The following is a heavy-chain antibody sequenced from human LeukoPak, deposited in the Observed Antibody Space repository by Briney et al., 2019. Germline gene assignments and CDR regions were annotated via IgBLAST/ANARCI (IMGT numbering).Heavy chain of an antibody. J-gene: IGHJ4*02. Sequence: GGSLRLSCAASGFTFSTYNMNWVRQAPGKGLEWVSYISSSSSTIYYADPVKGRFTISRDNAKNSLYLQMNSLRAEDTAVYYCTTDPSGDHGFDYWGQGTLVTVSS. CDR1: GFTFSTYN. V-gene: IGHV3-48*01. CDR3: TTDPSGDHGFDY. CDR2: ISSSSSTI. D-gene: IGHD4-17*01.